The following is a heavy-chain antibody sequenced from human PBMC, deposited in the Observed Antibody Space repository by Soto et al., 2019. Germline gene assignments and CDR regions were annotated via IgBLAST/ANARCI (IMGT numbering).Heavy chain of an antibody. CDR1: GGSITSNAW. Sequence: QVQLQESGPGLVKPSGTLSLTCAVSGGSITSNAWWSWVRQPPGKGLEWIGERYHSGSTNYNPSLTSRAAISVDESTTQFSLRLSSVTAAATAIYSCARGIFTNSPGMDVWGQGTTVTVSS. CDR2: RYHSGST. J-gene: IGHJ6*02. CDR3: ARGIFTNSPGMDV. D-gene: IGHD2-15*01. V-gene: IGHV4-4*02.